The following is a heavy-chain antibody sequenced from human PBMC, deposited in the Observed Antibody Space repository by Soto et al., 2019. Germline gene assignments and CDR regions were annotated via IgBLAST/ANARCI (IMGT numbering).Heavy chain of an antibody. CDR1: GGTIRSPYW. Sequence: SETLSLTCGVSGGTIRSPYWWTWVRQSPGKGLEWIGKIFQSGSVNHTPSLESRVTISVDKSKNQLSLTLTSVTAADTAIYFCARGRGRYSSGWSWFDPWGQGILVTVSS. J-gene: IGHJ5*02. CDR2: IFQSGSV. D-gene: IGHD6-19*01. V-gene: IGHV4-4*02. CDR3: ARGRGRYSSGWSWFDP.